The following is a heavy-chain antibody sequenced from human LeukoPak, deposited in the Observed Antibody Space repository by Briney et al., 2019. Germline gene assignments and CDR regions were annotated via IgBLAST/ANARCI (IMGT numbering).Heavy chain of an antibody. CDR2: IDTNTGIP. J-gene: IGHJ6*03. Sequence: ASVKVSCKASGYTFTRDAMNWVRQAPGQGLDYMGWIDTNTGIPTYAQGFTGRFVFSLDTSVSTAYLQISSLKAEDTAVYYCARKSMVQHMDVWGKGTTVTVSS. V-gene: IGHV7-4-1*02. CDR3: ARKSMVQHMDV. CDR1: GYTFTRDA. D-gene: IGHD3-10*01.